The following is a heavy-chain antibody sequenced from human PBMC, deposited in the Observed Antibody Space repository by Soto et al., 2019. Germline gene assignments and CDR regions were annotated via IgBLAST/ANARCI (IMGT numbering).Heavy chain of an antibody. CDR2: ISYSGTT. CDR3: ARGRGYSYGLDP. D-gene: IGHD5-18*01. J-gene: IGHJ5*02. CDR1: GDSISSNNNY. V-gene: IGHV4-30-4*01. Sequence: QVQLQESGPGLVKPSQTLSLTCTVSGDSISSNNNYWSWIRQPPGEGLEWIGFISYSGTTSYSPSLRSRVXXXLXXSKNQFSLSLRSVTAADTAVYYCARGRGYSYGLDPWGQGTLVTVSS.